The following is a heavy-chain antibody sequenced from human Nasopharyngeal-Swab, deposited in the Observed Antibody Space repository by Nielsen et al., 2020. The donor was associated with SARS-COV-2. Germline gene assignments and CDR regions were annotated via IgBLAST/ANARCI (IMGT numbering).Heavy chain of an antibody. CDR2: IWYDGSNK. V-gene: IGHV3-33*01. J-gene: IGHJ3*02. D-gene: IGHD2-8*01. CDR3: AREYAYYPYAFDI. Sequence: WIRQPPGKGLEWVAVIWYDGSNKYYADSVKGRFTISRDNSKNTLYLQMNSLRAEDTAVYCCAREYAYYPYAFDIWGQGTMVTVSS.